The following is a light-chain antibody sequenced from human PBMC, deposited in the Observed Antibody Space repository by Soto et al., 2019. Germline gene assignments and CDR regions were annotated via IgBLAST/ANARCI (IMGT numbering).Light chain of an antibody. CDR1: SSNIGAGYD. Sequence: QSVLTQPPSVSGAPGQRVTISCTGSSSNIGAGYDVHWYQQLPGTAPKLLIYGNSNRPSGVPDRFSGSKSGTSVSLAITGLQAEDEADYYCQSYDSSLSGYVFGTGTNVTVL. J-gene: IGLJ1*01. CDR3: QSYDSSLSGYV. CDR2: GNS. V-gene: IGLV1-40*01.